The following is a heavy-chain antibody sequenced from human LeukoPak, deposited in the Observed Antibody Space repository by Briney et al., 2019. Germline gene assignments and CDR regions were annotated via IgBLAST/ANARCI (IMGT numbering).Heavy chain of an antibody. CDR3: AREQKYYYDSSGYYSDY. Sequence: GGSLRLSCAASGFTFSSYAMHWVRQAPGKGLEWVAVISYDGSNKYYVDSVKGRFTISRDNSKNTLYLQMNSLRAEDTAVYYCAREQKYYYDSSGYYSDYWGQGTLVTVSS. CDR1: GFTFSSYA. V-gene: IGHV3-30*04. D-gene: IGHD3-22*01. CDR2: ISYDGSNK. J-gene: IGHJ4*02.